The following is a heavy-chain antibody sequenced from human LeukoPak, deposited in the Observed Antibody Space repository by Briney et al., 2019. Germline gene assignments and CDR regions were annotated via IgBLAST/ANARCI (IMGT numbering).Heavy chain of an antibody. CDR1: GYPFTSYW. CDR2: IDPSDSYT. Sequence: GGSLRISCKGSGYPFTSYWISWVRQMPGKGLEWMGRIDPSDSYTNYSPSFQGHVTISADKSISTAYLQWSSLKASDTAMYYCARHGVGSPPTPYNWFDPWGQGTLVTVSS. CDR3: ARHGVGSPPTPYNWFDP. D-gene: IGHD1-26*01. V-gene: IGHV5-10-1*01. J-gene: IGHJ5*02.